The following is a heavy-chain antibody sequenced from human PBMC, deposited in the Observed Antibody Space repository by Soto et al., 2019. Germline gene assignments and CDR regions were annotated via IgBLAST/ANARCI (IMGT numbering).Heavy chain of an antibody. V-gene: IGHV4-39*01. D-gene: IGHD1-26*01. CDR3: ATEETGPLGGAQVY. J-gene: IGHJ4*02. CDR1: GGSISNSVYY. Sequence: QLQLQESGPGLVKPSATLSLTCTVSGGSISNSVYYWGWIRQPPGKGLEWIGSVYYTGSTFYNPSLKTRVTTSIDTSKNQFSLRLNSVTAADTAVYYCATEETGPLGGAQVYWGQGTLVTVSS. CDR2: VYYTGST.